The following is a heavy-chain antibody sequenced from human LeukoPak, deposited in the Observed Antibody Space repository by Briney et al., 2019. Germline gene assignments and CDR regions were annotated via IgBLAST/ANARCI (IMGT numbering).Heavy chain of an antibody. Sequence: SETLSLTCTVSGGSISSYYWSWIRQPPGKGLEWIGYIYYSGSTNYNPSLKSRVTISVDTSKNQFSLKLSSVTAADTAVYYCARLGGYDYRNFDYWGQGTLVTVSS. CDR3: ARLGGYDYRNFDY. CDR2: IYYSGST. D-gene: IGHD5-12*01. V-gene: IGHV4-59*08. J-gene: IGHJ4*02. CDR1: GGSISSYY.